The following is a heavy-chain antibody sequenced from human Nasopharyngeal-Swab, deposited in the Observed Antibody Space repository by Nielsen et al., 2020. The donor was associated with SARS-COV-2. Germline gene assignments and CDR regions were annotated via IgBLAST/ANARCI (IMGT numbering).Heavy chain of an antibody. CDR3: ASILPGERAFWDY. Sequence: WVRQAPGQGLEWMGWMNPNSGNTGYAQKFQGRVTMTRNTSISTAYMELSSLRSEDTAVYYCASILPGERAFWDYWGQGTLVTVSS. V-gene: IGHV1-8*01. D-gene: IGHD1-1*01. J-gene: IGHJ4*02. CDR2: MNPNSGNT.